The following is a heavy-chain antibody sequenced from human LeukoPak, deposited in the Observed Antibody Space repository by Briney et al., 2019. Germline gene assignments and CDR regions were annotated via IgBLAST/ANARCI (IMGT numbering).Heavy chain of an antibody. D-gene: IGHD6-6*01. CDR1: GGSFSGYY. V-gene: IGHV4-34*01. J-gene: IGHJ6*02. CDR3: ASGVYSSCDYYYYGMDV. CDR2: INHSGST. Sequence: SETLSLTCAVYGGSFSGYYWSWIRQPPGKGLEWIGEINHSGSTNYNPSLKSRVTISVDTSKNQFSLKLSSVTAADTAVYYCASGVYSSCDYYYYGMDVWGQGTAVTVSS.